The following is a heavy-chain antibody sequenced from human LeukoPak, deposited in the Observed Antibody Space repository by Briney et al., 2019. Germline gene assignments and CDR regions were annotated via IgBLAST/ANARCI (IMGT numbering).Heavy chain of an antibody. CDR2: ISFDGSST. V-gene: IGHV3-30*04. D-gene: IGHD4-17*01. Sequence: PGGSLRLSCTASGFTFSYYAMHWVRQAQGKGLEWLAVISFDGSSTYYADSVKGRFSISRDNSNSTLHLQLNSLSADDTAVYYCARGGRQDYVYFDHWGQGSLVTVSS. J-gene: IGHJ4*02. CDR1: GFTFSYYA. CDR3: ARGGRQDYVYFDH.